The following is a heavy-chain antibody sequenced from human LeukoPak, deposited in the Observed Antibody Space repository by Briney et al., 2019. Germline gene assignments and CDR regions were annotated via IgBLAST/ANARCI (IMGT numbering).Heavy chain of an antibody. CDR1: GGSISSGDYY. Sequence: SETLSLACTVSGGSISSGDYYWSWIRQPPGKGLEWIGYIYYSGSTNYNPSLKSRVTISVDTSKNQFSLKLSSVTAADTAVYYCARANCGGDCYSLFPQYYFDYWGQGTLVTVSS. CDR3: ARANCGGDCYSLFPQYYFDY. CDR2: IYYSGST. J-gene: IGHJ4*02. V-gene: IGHV4-61*08. D-gene: IGHD2-21*02.